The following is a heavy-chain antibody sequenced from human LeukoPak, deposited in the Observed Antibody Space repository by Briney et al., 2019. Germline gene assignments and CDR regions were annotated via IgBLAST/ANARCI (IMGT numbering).Heavy chain of an antibody. J-gene: IGHJ4*02. CDR1: GGSISRYY. D-gene: IGHD6-13*01. CDR2: IYYSGST. V-gene: IGHV4-59*01. Sequence: PSETLSLTCTVSGGSISRYYWSWIRQPPGKGLEWIGYIYYSGSTNYNPSLKSRVTISVDTSKNQFSLKLSSVTAADTAVYYCARGGFRSSWPVDYWGQGTLVTVSS. CDR3: ARGGFRSSWPVDY.